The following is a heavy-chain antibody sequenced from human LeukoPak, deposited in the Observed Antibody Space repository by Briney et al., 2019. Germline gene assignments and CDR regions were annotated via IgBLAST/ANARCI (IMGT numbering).Heavy chain of an antibody. CDR2: MNPNSGNT. Sequence: GASVKVSCKASGYTFTSYDINWVRQATGQGLEWMGWMNPNSGNTVYAQKFQGRVTMTRNTSISTAYMELSSLRPEDTAVYYCARGRHSSGYDYWGQGTLVTVSS. D-gene: IGHD3-22*01. CDR1: GYTFTSYD. V-gene: IGHV1-8*01. CDR3: ARGRHSSGYDY. J-gene: IGHJ4*02.